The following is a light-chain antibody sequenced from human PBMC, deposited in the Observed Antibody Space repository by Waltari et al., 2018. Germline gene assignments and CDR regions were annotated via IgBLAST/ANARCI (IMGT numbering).Light chain of an antibody. CDR2: AAS. V-gene: IGKV1-39*01. CDR3: QQSYSIPFT. CDR1: QSISDY. Sequence: DIQMTQSPSSLSASVGDGVTVTCRASQSISDYVNWYQQKPGKPPQLLIFAASSLQSGVPSRVSGRGSGTDFTLRISSLEPEDFATYYCQQSYSIPFTFGPGTKVDFK. J-gene: IGKJ3*01.